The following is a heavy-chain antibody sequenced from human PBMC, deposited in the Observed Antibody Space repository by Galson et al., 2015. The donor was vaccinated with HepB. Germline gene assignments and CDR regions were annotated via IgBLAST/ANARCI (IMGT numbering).Heavy chain of an antibody. V-gene: IGHV1-69*13. Sequence: SVKVSCKASGGTFSSYAISWVRQAPGQGLEWMGGIIPIFGTANYAQKFQGRVTITADESTSTAYMELSSLRSEDTAVYYCATPARTGDLYWYFDLWGRGTLVTVSS. CDR1: GGTFSSYA. J-gene: IGHJ2*01. CDR3: ATPARTGDLYWYFDL. CDR2: IIPIFGTA. D-gene: IGHD7-27*01.